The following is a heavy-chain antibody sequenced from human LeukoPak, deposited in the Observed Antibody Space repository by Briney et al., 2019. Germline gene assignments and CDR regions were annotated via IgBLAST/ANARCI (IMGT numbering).Heavy chain of an antibody. CDR2: ISSGGTTI. Sequence: TGGSLRLSCAASGFTFSTYEMNWVRQTPGKGLEGGSYISSGGTTIYYADSVKGRFTISRDNAKNSLYLQMNSLRAEDTAVYYCAGAFTGSYFRPLDYWGQGTLVTVSS. D-gene: IGHD1-26*01. V-gene: IGHV3-48*03. CDR1: GFTFSTYE. J-gene: IGHJ4*02. CDR3: AGAFTGSYFRPLDY.